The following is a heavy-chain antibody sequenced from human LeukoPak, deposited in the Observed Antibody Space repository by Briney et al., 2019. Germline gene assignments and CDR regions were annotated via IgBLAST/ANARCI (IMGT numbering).Heavy chain of an antibody. CDR2: ISGSGGST. Sequence: GGSLRLSCAASGFTFSSYAMSWVRQAQGKGLEWVSAISGSGGSTYYADSVKGRFTISRDNAKNSLYLQMNSLRAEDTALYYCAKGGGYNYYYYGMDVWGQGTTVTVSS. CDR3: AKGGGYNYYYYGMDV. D-gene: IGHD5-24*01. J-gene: IGHJ6*02. V-gene: IGHV3-23*01. CDR1: GFTFSSYA.